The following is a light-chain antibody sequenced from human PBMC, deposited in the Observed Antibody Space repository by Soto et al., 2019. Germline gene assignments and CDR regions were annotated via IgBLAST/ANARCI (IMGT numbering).Light chain of an antibody. CDR2: EVT. J-gene: IGLJ3*02. CDR3: SSYTSSSTPV. V-gene: IGLV2-14*01. Sequence: QSALTQPASVSGSPGQSITIACTGTSSDVGGYNYVSWYQQHPGKAPKLMIYEVTNRPSGVPNRFSGSKSGNTASLTISGLLAEDEADYYCSSYTSSSTPVFGGGTKLTVL. CDR1: SSDVGGYNY.